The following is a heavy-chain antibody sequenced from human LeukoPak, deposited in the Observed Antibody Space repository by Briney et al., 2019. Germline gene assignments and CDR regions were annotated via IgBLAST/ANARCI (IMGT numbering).Heavy chain of an antibody. CDR3: ARDFTGDYYDSSGPDY. CDR2: VSYGGSNT. Sequence: PGRSLRLSCAASGFTFSSYAMHWVRQAPGKGLGWVAVVSYGGSNTYYADSVRGRFTISRDNSKNTLYLQMNSLRAEDTAIYYCARDFTGDYYDSSGPDYWGQGALVTVSS. J-gene: IGHJ4*02. D-gene: IGHD3-22*01. CDR1: GFTFSSYA. V-gene: IGHV3-30-3*01.